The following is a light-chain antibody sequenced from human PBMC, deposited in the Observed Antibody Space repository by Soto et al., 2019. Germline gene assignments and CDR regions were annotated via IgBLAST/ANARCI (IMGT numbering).Light chain of an antibody. CDR3: QQYNNWPPMT. J-gene: IGKJ5*01. CDR2: GAS. V-gene: IGKV3-15*01. Sequence: EFVLTQSPATLSVSPGERATLSCRASQSVSRNLAWYQQKPGQAPRLLIYGASTRATGIPARFSGSGSGTEVTLTISSLQSEDFAVYYCQQYNNWPPMTFGQGTRLEIK. CDR1: QSVSRN.